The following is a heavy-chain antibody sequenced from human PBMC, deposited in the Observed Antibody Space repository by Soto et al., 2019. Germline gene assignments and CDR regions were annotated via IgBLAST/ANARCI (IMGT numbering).Heavy chain of an antibody. D-gene: IGHD3-3*01. Sequence: SETLSLTCTVSGGSLTKYNWSWIRQPAGKGLEWIVRVSTSGNVVSKASLRSRLTMSVDTSKNRFSLMLTSVTAADTAVYYCARDNNDFWSLYPRSFDYWGQGALLSVCS. CDR3: ARDNNDFWSLYPRSFDY. CDR2: VSTSGNV. CDR1: GGSLTKYN. V-gene: IGHV4-4*07. J-gene: IGHJ4*02.